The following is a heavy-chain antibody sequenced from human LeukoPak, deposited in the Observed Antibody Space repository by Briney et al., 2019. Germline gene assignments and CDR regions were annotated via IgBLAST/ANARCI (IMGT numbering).Heavy chain of an antibody. D-gene: IGHD3-22*01. Sequence: GGSLRLSCAASGFPVSSNYMSWVRQAPGKGLEWVSVIYSGGSTYYADSVKGRFTISRDNSKNTLYLQMNSLRAEDTAVYYCARDRREYYDSSGYFDYWGQGTLVTVSS. CDR3: ARDRREYYDSSGYFDY. J-gene: IGHJ4*02. CDR1: GFPVSSNY. CDR2: IYSGGST. V-gene: IGHV3-53*01.